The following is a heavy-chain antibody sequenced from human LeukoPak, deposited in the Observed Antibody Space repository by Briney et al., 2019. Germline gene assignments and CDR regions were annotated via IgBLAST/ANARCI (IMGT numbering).Heavy chain of an antibody. V-gene: IGHV3-30*18. D-gene: IGHD4-17*01. CDR2: ISYDGSNK. J-gene: IGHJ3*02. CDR3: AKDRDYGSFDI. CDR1: GFTFSSYG. Sequence: PGGSLRLSCAASGFTFSSYGMHWVRQAPGKGLECVAVISYDGSNKYYADSVKGRFTISRDNSKNTLYLQMNSLRAEDTAVYYCAKDRDYGSFDIWGQGTMVTVSS.